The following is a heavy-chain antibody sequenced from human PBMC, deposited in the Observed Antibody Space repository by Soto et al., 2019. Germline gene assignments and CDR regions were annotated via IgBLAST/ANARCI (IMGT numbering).Heavy chain of an antibody. CDR3: ARDLKAGSDY. J-gene: IGHJ4*02. CDR2: INSDGDIT. Sequence: GGSLRLSCAASGFTFSTYWMHWVRQGPGEGLVWVSRINSDGDITNYADSVKGRSTISRDNAKNTLYLQMNSLRVEDTAVYYCARDLKAGSDYWGQGTLVTVSS. CDR1: GFTFSTYW. V-gene: IGHV3-74*01. D-gene: IGHD3-10*01.